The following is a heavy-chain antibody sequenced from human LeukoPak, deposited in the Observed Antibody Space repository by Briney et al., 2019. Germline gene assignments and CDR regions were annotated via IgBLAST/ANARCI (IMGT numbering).Heavy chain of an antibody. CDR1: GYTFTSYY. D-gene: IGHD2-15*01. V-gene: IGHV1-46*01. CDR2: VDPTGGRT. CDR3: ARERGGENWFDP. J-gene: IGHJ5*02. Sequence: ASVKVSCKASGYTFTSYYIQWVRQARGQGLEWMGRVDPTGGRTRYAQKFQDRVSMTGDTSTSTVYMELNSLTSEDTAVYYCARERGGENWFDPWGQGTLVIVSS.